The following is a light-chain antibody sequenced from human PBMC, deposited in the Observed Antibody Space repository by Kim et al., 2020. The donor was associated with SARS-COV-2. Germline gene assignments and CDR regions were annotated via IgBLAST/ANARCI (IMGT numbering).Light chain of an antibody. Sequence: QSVLTQPPSVSAAPGQRVTISCSRNSFNIGKNYVSWYRHLPGTAPKLLIYDNNKRPSGIPDRFSGSKSGTSATLDITGLQTGDEADFYCGTWDSSLNHVVFGGGTQLTVL. V-gene: IGLV1-51*01. CDR1: SFNIGKNY. J-gene: IGLJ3*02. CDR2: DNN. CDR3: GTWDSSLNHVV.